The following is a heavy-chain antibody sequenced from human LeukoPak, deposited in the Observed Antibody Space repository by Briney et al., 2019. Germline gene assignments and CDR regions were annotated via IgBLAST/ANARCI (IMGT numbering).Heavy chain of an antibody. V-gene: IGHV3-74*01. Sequence: GGSLRLSCAASGFTLSIYWMHWVRPAPGKGLVWVSRINSDGSSTSYADSVKGRFTISRDNAKNSLYLQMNSLRAEDTALYYCARWGTYSSSWLGAFDIWGQGTMVTVSS. D-gene: IGHD6-13*01. CDR1: GFTLSIYW. CDR3: ARWGTYSSSWLGAFDI. CDR2: INSDGSST. J-gene: IGHJ3*02.